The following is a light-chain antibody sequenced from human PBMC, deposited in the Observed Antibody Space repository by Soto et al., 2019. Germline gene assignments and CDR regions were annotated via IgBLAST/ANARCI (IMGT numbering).Light chain of an antibody. CDR1: SSNIGSNT. Sequence: QLVLTQPPSASGTPGQRVIISCSGSSSNIGSNTVNWYQQLPGTAPKRLIYSQNQRPSGVPDRFSGSQSGTSASLAISGLQSEDEADYHCATWDDSLDGYVFGTGTKLTVL. CDR2: SQN. V-gene: IGLV1-44*01. CDR3: ATWDDSLDGYV. J-gene: IGLJ1*01.